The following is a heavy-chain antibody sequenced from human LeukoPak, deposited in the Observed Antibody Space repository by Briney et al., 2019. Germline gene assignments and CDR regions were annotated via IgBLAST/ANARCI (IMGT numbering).Heavy chain of an antibody. CDR3: AKEGRWLQLGGAFDI. Sequence: GGSLRLSCAASGFTFRNYGMSWVRQAPGEGLEWVSTISASVGGTYYADSVKGRVTISRDNFKNTLYLQMSSLRPEDTAVYYCAKEGRWLQLGGAFDIWGQGTMVPVSS. CDR1: GFTFRNYG. D-gene: IGHD5-24*01. J-gene: IGHJ3*02. V-gene: IGHV3-23*01. CDR2: ISASVGGT.